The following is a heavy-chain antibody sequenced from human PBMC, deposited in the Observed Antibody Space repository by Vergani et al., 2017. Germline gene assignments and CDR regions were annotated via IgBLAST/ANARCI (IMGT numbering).Heavy chain of an antibody. V-gene: IGHV3-72*01. D-gene: IGHD3-9*01. CDR3: TTPTKWELRYYFDY. CDR1: GFTLSDHV. J-gene: IGHJ4*02. CDR2: SRNKARSYTT. Sequence: EVQLLESGGNLIQPGGSLRLSCAASGFTLSDHVMDWVRQGPGKGLEWVGRSRNKARSYTTEYSASVKGRFTISRDDSRNSLYLQMNSLKTEDTAVYYCTTPTKWELRYYFDYWGQGTLVTVSS.